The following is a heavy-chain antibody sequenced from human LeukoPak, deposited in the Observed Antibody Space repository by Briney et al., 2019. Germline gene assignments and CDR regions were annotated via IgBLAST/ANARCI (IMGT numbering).Heavy chain of an antibody. CDR2: IYYTGST. Sequence: SETLSLTCTVSGGSISSYYWSWIRQPPGKGLEWIGYIYYTGSTNYNPSLKSRVTISLVTSKNQFSLKLSSVTAADTAVYYCARVGDYDILTGYRPPEDWGQGTLVTVSS. CDR3: ARVGDYDILTGYRPPED. V-gene: IGHV4-59*12. J-gene: IGHJ4*02. D-gene: IGHD3-9*01. CDR1: GGSISSYY.